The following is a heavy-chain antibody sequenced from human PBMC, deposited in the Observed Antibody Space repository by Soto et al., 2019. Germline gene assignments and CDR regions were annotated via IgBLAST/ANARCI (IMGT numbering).Heavy chain of an antibody. V-gene: IGHV3-7*05. D-gene: IGHD6-19*01. Sequence: EVQLVESGGGLVKPEGSQRLSCAASGFTFSSYWMSWVRQAPGKGLERVANIKQDGSEKYYVDSVKGRITISRDNAKNSLSLQMNSLRAEDTAVYYCPRGGGNNVQWLVGPDYWCQGTMVTVSP. CDR3: PRGGGNNVQWLVGPDY. CDR1: GFTFSSYW. J-gene: IGHJ4*02. CDR2: IKQDGSEK.